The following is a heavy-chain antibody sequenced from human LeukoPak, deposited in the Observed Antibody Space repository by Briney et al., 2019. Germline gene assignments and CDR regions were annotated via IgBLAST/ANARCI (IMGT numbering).Heavy chain of an antibody. V-gene: IGHV4-39*01. CDR2: VYYSGDT. J-gene: IGHJ6*03. Sequence: SETLSLTCTVSGGSINSTRYYWGWPRQPPGKGLEWIGSVYYSGDTHYSPSLRSRVTISVDTSKNQFSLKMNSMTAADTSVYYCATGSMTTRYYYYFYMDVWGKGTTVTVSS. D-gene: IGHD4-11*01. CDR3: ATGSMTTRYYYYFYMDV. CDR1: GGSINSTRYY.